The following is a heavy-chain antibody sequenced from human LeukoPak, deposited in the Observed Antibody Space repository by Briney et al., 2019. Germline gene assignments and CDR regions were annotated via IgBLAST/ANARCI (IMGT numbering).Heavy chain of an antibody. J-gene: IGHJ5*02. Sequence: GASVKVSCKASGYTFTNYRMNWVRQAPGQGLEWMGWINTNTGNPTYAQGFTGRFVFSLDTSVSTAYLQISSLKVEDTAVYYCTRDLRRNWFDPWGQGTLVIVSS. CDR3: TRDLRRNWFDP. V-gene: IGHV7-4-1*02. CDR2: INTNTGNP. CDR1: GYTFTNYR.